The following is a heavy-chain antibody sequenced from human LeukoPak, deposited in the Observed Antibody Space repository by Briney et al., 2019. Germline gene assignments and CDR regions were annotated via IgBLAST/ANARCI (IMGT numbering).Heavy chain of an antibody. D-gene: IGHD6-19*01. CDR2: ISDEGGST. CDR1: GFTFSIYA. J-gene: IGHJ4*02. V-gene: IGHV3-64*01. CDR3: ARVDSTGWDDALDY. Sequence: GGSLRLSCAASGFTFSIYAMHWVRQAPGKGLEYVSAISDEGGSTYYANPVKGRFTISRDNSKNTLYLQMGSLRAEDTAVYYCARVDSTGWDDALDYWGQGTLVSVSS.